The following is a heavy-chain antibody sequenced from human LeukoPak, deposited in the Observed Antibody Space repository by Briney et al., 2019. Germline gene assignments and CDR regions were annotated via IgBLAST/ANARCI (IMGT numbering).Heavy chain of an antibody. Sequence: SETLSLTCTVSGGSISSYYWSWIRQPPGKGLEWIGYIYYSGSTNYNPSLKSRVTISVDTSKNQFSLKLSSVTAADTAVYYCARDHDYGGYSDYWGQGTLVTVSS. CDR3: ARDHDYGGYSDY. V-gene: IGHV4-59*01. CDR2: IYYSGST. J-gene: IGHJ4*02. D-gene: IGHD4-17*01. CDR1: GGSISSYY.